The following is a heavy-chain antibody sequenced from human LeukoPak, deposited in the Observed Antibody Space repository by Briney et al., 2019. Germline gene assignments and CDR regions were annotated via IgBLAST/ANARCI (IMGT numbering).Heavy chain of an antibody. CDR1: GYTFTGYY. CDR2: INPNSGGT. Sequence: ASVKVSCKASGYTFTGYYMHWVRQAPGQGLEWMGWINPNSGGTNYAQKFQGRVTMTRDTSISTAYMELSRLRSDDTAVYYCATLGSTFLEWSDPLDYWGQGTLVTVSS. CDR3: ATLGSTFLEWSDPLDY. J-gene: IGHJ4*02. V-gene: IGHV1-2*02. D-gene: IGHD3-3*02.